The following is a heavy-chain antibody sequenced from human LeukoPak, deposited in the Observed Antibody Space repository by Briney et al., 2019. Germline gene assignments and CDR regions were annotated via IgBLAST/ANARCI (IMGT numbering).Heavy chain of an antibody. D-gene: IGHD2-2*01. J-gene: IGHJ4*02. CDR3: STSCQSFFDY. CDR1: GFTFSSYW. CDR2: IKEDGSEK. V-gene: IGHV3-7*01. Sequence: GGSLRLSCAASGFTFSSYWITWVRQAPGKGLEWVANIKEDGSEKYYVDSVKGRFTISRDNAKNSVSLQMNSLYYCARGPYCDSTSCQSFFDYWGQGALVTVSS.